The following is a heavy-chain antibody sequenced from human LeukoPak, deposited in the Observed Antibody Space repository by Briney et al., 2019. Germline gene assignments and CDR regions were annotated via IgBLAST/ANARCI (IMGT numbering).Heavy chain of an antibody. Sequence: SETLSLTCAVYGGSFSGYYWSWIRQPPGKGLEWIGEINHRGSTNYNPSLKSRVTISVDTSKNQFSLKLSSVTAADTAVYYCARVTPDVDIVATSPYFDYWGQGTLVTVSS. D-gene: IGHD5-12*01. CDR3: ARVTPDVDIVATSPYFDY. V-gene: IGHV4-34*01. CDR2: INHRGST. J-gene: IGHJ4*02. CDR1: GGSFSGYY.